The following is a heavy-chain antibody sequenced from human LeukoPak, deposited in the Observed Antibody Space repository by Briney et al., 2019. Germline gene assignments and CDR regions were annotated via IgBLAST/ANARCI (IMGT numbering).Heavy chain of an antibody. J-gene: IGHJ4*02. CDR2: ISSSGDST. V-gene: IGHV3-11*01. CDR1: GFTFSDYY. CDR3: ARELVGSTSDY. D-gene: IGHD1-26*01. Sequence: GGSLRLSCAASGFTFSDYYMSWIRQAPGKGLEWVSYISSSGDSTYYADSVKGRFTISRDNAKKSLYLQMNSLRADDTAVFYCARELVGSTSDYWGQGTLVTVSS.